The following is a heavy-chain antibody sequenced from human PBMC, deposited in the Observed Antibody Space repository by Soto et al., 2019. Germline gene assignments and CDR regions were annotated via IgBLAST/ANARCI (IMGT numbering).Heavy chain of an antibody. Sequence: QITLKESGPTLVKRTETHTLTCTFSGFSLTTDRVGVGWIRQPPGEALEWLAVIYWDDSKTYRPSLESRLTITKDTSKNQVALTMTNMDSLDTATYYCAHAYGGRSLYWGQGTLVTVSS. CDR1: GFSLTTDRVG. D-gene: IGHD1-26*01. CDR3: AHAYGGRSLY. J-gene: IGHJ4*02. V-gene: IGHV2-5*02. CDR2: IYWDDSK.